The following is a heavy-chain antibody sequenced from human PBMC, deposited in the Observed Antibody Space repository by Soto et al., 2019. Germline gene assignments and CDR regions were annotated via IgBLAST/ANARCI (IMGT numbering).Heavy chain of an antibody. CDR2: ISGSGGST. CDR3: AKDDHYYDSSGYYWGGAFDI. V-gene: IGHV3-23*01. Sequence: RLSCAASGFTFSSYAMSWVRQAPGKGLEWVSAISGSGGSTYYADSVKGRFTISRDNSKNTLYLQMNSLRAEDTAVYYCAKDDHYYDSSGYYWGGAFDIWGQGTMVTVSS. CDR1: GFTFSSYA. J-gene: IGHJ3*02. D-gene: IGHD3-22*01.